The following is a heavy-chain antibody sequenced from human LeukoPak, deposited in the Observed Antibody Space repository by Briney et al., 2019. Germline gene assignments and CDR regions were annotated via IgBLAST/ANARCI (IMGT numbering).Heavy chain of an antibody. CDR3: ARDDVGDYVSSLPY. J-gene: IGHJ4*02. CDR2: IKQDGSEK. CDR1: GFTVSGYW. V-gene: IGHV3-7*01. D-gene: IGHD4-17*01. Sequence: GGSLRLSCAASGFTVSGYWMSWVRQAPGKGLEWVANIKQDGSEKYYVDSVKGRFTISRDNAKNSLYLQMNSLRGEDTAVYYCARDDVGDYVSSLPYWGQGTLVTVSS.